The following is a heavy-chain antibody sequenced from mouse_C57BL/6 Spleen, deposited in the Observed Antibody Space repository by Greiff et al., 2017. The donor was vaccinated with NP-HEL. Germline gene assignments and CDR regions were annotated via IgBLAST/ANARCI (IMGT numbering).Heavy chain of an antibody. CDR3: ARRNDGYYFDD. Sequence: EVMLVESGGDLVKPGGSLKLSCAASGFTFSSYGMSWVRQTPDKRLEWVATISSGGSYTYYPDSVKGRFTISRDNAKNTLYLQRSSLKSEDTAMYYCARRNDGYYFDDWGKGTTLTVSS. CDR1: GFTFSSYG. CDR2: ISSGGSYT. V-gene: IGHV5-6*02. D-gene: IGHD2-3*01. J-gene: IGHJ2*01.